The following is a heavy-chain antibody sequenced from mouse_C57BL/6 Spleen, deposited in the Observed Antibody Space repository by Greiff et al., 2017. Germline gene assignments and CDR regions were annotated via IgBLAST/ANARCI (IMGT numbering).Heavy chain of an antibody. D-gene: IGHD3-2*02. Sequence: QVQLQQSGPELVKPGASVKISCKASGYAFSSSWMNWVKQRPGKGLEWIGRIYPGDGDTNYNGKFKGKATLTADKSSSTAYMQLSSLTSEDSAVYFCARCPSSGYSWYFDYWGQGTTLTVSS. CDR1: GYAFSSSW. V-gene: IGHV1-82*01. CDR3: ARCPSSGYSWYFDY. J-gene: IGHJ2*01. CDR2: IYPGDGDT.